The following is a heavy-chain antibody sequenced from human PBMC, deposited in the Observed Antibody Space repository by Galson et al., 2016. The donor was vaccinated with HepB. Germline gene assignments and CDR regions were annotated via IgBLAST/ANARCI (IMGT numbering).Heavy chain of an antibody. CDR2: ISASGGST. J-gene: IGHJ1*01. CDR1: GFSFTTYA. CDR3: TKRPGDKVY. V-gene: IGHV3-23*01. D-gene: IGHD5/OR15-5a*01. Sequence: SLRLSCAASGFSFTTYAMSWVRQAPGKGLEWVSAISASGGSTFYADSVKGRFTISRDNSKKTLFLEMNSLRAEDTAVYDRTKRPGDKVYGGQGTLVTVSS.